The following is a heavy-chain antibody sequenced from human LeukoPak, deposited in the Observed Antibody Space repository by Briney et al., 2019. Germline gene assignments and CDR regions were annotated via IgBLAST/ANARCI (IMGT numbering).Heavy chain of an antibody. J-gene: IGHJ4*02. CDR1: GFTFDDYA. CDR3: AMTSARAAQFDY. V-gene: IGHV3-9*01. CDR2: ISWNSGSI. Sequence: GRPLRLSCAASGFTFDDYAMHWVRQAPGKGLEWVSGISWNSGSIGYADSVKGRFTISRDNAKNSLYLQMNSLRAEDTALYYCAMTSARAAQFDYWGQGTLVTVSS. D-gene: IGHD6-13*01.